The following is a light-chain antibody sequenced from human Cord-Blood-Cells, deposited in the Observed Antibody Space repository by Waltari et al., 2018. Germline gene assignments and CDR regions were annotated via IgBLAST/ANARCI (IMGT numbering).Light chain of an antibody. CDR3: MQGPRWPIT. J-gene: IGKJ5*01. CDR1: QSLVYSDGNTY. Sequence: DVVMTQSPLSLPVTLGQPASISCRSSQSLVYSDGNTYLNWFQQRPGQSPRRLIYKVSKRDSGVQDRLGGRGAGADFNLEISRGEGGDVGVYYWMQGPRWPITFGQGTRLEIK. CDR2: KVS. V-gene: IGKV2-30*01.